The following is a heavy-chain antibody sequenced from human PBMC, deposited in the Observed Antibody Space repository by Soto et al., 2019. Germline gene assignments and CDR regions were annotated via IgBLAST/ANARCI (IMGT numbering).Heavy chain of an antibody. CDR3: ARGKV. Sequence: VQLVESGGGLVQPGGSLRLSCAASGFIFSTYTMNWVRQAPGKGLEWVSYISSSGDTTHYADSVRGRFTISRDNAKNSVYLQMNSLRDEDTAVYYCARGKVWGQGTLVTVSS. J-gene: IGHJ4*02. CDR1: GFIFSTYT. CDR2: ISSSGDTT. V-gene: IGHV3-48*02.